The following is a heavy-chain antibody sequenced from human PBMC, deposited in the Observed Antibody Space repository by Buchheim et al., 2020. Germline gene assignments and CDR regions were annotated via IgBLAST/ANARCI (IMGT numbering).Heavy chain of an antibody. J-gene: IGHJ4*02. Sequence: QVQLQESGPGLVKPSGTLSLTCAVSGGSISSSNWWSWVRQPPGKGLEWIGEIYHSGSTNYNPSLKSRVTISVDKSKNQFSPKLSSVTAADTAVYYCARIPVGRAVEPPVIPRKKYYFDYWGQGTL. CDR3: ARIPVGRAVEPPVIPRKKYYFDY. D-gene: IGHD1-14*01. CDR2: IYHSGST. CDR1: GGSISSSNW. V-gene: IGHV4-4*02.